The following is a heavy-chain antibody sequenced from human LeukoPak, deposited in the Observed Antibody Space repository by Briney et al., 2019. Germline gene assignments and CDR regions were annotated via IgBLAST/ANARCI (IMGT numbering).Heavy chain of an antibody. CDR1: GFTFSSYA. CDR2: ISGSGGST. J-gene: IGHJ6*03. V-gene: IGHV3-23*01. CDR3: ANNADYYYYMDV. D-gene: IGHD2-2*01. Sequence: QTGGSLRLSCAASGFTFSSYAMSWVRQAPGKGLEWVSAISGSGGSTYYADSVKGRFTISRDNSKNTLYPQMNSLRAEDTAVYYCANNADYYYYMDVWGKGTTVTVSS.